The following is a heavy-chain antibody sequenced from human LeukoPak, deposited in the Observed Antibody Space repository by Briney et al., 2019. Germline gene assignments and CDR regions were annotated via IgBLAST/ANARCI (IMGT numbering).Heavy chain of an antibody. J-gene: IGHJ4*02. V-gene: IGHV4-61*05. Sequence: SETLSLTCTVSGGSISSSSYYWGWIRQPPGKGLEWIGYIYYSGSTNYNPSLKSRVTISVDTSKNQFSLKLSSVTAADTAVYYCARTRLDFWSRYFDYWGQGTLVTVSS. CDR1: GGSISSSSYY. CDR3: ARTRLDFWSRYFDY. D-gene: IGHD3-3*01. CDR2: IYYSGST.